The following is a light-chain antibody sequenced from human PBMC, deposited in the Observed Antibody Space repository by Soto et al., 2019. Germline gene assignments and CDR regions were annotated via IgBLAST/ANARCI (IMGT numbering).Light chain of an antibody. CDR2: DAS. CDR1: QSVSSY. Sequence: EIVLTQSPATLSLSPGERATLSCRASQSVSSYLAWYQQKPGQAPRLLIYDASSRATGIPARFSGSGSGTEFTLTISSLEPEDFAVYYCQQRSNWPGTFGQGTKVDIK. J-gene: IGKJ1*01. CDR3: QQRSNWPGT. V-gene: IGKV3-11*01.